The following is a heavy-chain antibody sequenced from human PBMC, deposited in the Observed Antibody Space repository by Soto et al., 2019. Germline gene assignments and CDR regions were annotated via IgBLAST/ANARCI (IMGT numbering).Heavy chain of an antibody. CDR3: ARDWRGAEGFDP. J-gene: IGHJ5*02. CDR2: IGADNSDT. V-gene: IGHV1-18*04. Sequence: QVQLVQSGPEVKKPGGSVKVSCKASGYTFPTSGFSWVRQAPGQGLEWVGWIGADNSDTTYAQKFQGRVTMAIDTSTTTSYMELRSLTTDDTAVYFCARDWRGAEGFDPWGQGTLVTVSS. CDR1: GYTFPTSG. D-gene: IGHD3-3*01.